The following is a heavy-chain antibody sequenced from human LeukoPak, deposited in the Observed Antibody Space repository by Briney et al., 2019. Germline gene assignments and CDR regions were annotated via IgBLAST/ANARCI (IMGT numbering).Heavy chain of an antibody. CDR3: VKVIYCNGDSCYGEYFQH. CDR1: GFTFSHFG. V-gene: IGHV3-30*02. Sequence: GGSLRLSCAASGFTFSHFGMHWVRQAPGKGLEWVAFIRYDGTNRYYADLGKGRFTISRDNPKNTLYLQMNSLRAEDTAVYYCVKVIYCNGDSCYGEYFQHWGQGTLVTVSS. D-gene: IGHD2-15*01. CDR2: IRYDGTNR. J-gene: IGHJ1*01.